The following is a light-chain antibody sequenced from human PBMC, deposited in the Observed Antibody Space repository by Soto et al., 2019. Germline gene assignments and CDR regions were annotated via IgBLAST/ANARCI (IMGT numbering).Light chain of an antibody. CDR1: QTIVTY. CDR3: QHTFNSPPWT. V-gene: IGKV1-39*01. J-gene: IGKJ1*01. Sequence: DIQMTQSPSSLSASVGDRVTITCRASQTIVTYLNWYQQKPGNAPKLLIYAASNLQNGVPSRFSGSGSGTDFTLTISSLQSEDFASYFCQHTFNSPPWTFGQGTKVEVK. CDR2: AAS.